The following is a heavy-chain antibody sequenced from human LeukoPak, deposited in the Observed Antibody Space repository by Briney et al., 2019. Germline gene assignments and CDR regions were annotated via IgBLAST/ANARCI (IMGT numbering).Heavy chain of an antibody. CDR1: GFTFSSYS. V-gene: IGHV3-23*01. CDR3: AKQLGYCSDGSCYFPY. D-gene: IGHD2-15*01. J-gene: IGHJ4*02. Sequence: GGSLRLSCAASGFTFSSYSLTWVRQAPGKGLEWVSAISNNGGYTYYADSVQGRFTISRDNSKSTLCLQMNSLRAEDTAVYYCAKQLGYCSDGSCYFPYWGQGTLVTVSS. CDR2: ISNNGGYT.